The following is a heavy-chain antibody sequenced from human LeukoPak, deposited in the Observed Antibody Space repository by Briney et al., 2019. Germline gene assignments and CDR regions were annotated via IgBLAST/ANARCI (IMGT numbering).Heavy chain of an antibody. Sequence: GGSLRLSCAASGFTFSSYAMSWVRQAPGKGLEWVSAISGSGGSTYYADSVKGRFTISRDNPKNTLYLQMNSLRAEDTAVYYCATPPIIVGATTSDYWGQGTLVTVSS. CDR3: ATPPIIVGATTSDY. J-gene: IGHJ4*02. CDR1: GFTFSSYA. D-gene: IGHD1-26*01. CDR2: ISGSGGST. V-gene: IGHV3-23*01.